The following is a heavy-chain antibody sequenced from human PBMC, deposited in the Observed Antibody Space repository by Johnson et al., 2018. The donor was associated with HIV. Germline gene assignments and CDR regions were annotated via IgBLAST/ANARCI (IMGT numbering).Heavy chain of an antibody. D-gene: IGHD6-19*01. CDR3: AKDDNLGVWYSDAFDV. CDR1: EFTFDDYG. CDR2: ITCNSRGI. J-gene: IGHJ3*01. Sequence: VQLVESGGGLVQPGRSLRLSCAASEFTFDDYGMHWVRQAPGKGLEWVSTITCNSRGIGYAGSVKGRFTISRDNARRSLHLQMNSLRAEDTDVYYCAKDDNLGVWYSDAFDVWGQGTVVTVSS. V-gene: IGHV3-9*01.